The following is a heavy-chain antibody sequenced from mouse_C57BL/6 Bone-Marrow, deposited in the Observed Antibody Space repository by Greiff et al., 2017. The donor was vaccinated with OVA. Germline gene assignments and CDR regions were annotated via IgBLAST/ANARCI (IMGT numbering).Heavy chain of an antibody. CDR3: ARQGRRDYYAMDY. V-gene: IGHV2-6-1*01. Sequence: VKLKESGPGLVAPSQSLSITCTVSGFSLTSYGVHWVRQPPGKGLEWLVVIWSDGSTTYNSALKSRLSISKDNSKSQVFLKMNSLQTDDTAMYYCARQGRRDYYAMDYWGQGTSVTVSS. J-gene: IGHJ4*01. CDR1: GFSLTSYG. CDR2: IWSDGST.